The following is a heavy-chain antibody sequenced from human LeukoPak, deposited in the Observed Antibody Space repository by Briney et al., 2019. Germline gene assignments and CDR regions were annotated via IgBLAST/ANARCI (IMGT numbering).Heavy chain of an antibody. Sequence: GGSLRLSCAASGFTFSSYAMSWVRQAPGKGLEWVSAISGSGGSTYYADSVKGRFTISRDNSKNTLYLQMNSLRAEDTALYYCAKTETYYYDSSGLGYYFDYWGQGTLVTVSS. CDR1: GFTFSSYA. CDR3: AKTETYYYDSSGLGYYFDY. D-gene: IGHD3-22*01. CDR2: ISGSGGST. V-gene: IGHV3-23*01. J-gene: IGHJ4*02.